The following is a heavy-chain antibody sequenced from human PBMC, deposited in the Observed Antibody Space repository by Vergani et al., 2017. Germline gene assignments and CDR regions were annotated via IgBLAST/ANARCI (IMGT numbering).Heavy chain of an antibody. CDR3: ARHSTVEWLVKLGWIDP. V-gene: IGHV4-39*01. CDR1: GASIRSSNYY. J-gene: IGHJ5*02. Sequence: QLQLQESGPGLVKPSATLALTCSVSGASIRSSNYYWGWIRQPPGKGLEWIASIYYSGSTYYNPSLKSLVTISLDTSKNQFSLKLSSVTAADTAVYFCARHSTVEWLVKLGWIDPWGQGILVTVSS. CDR2: IYYSGST. D-gene: IGHD6-19*01.